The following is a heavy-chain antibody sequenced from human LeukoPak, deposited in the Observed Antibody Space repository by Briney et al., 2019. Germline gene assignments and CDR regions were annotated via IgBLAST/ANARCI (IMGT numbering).Heavy chain of an antibody. CDR2: IKSKTDGGTT. CDR3: TTGTYCGGDCYLDY. D-gene: IGHD2-21*02. Sequence: GGSLRLSCAASGFTFSNAWMSWVRQAPGKGLEWVGRIKSKTDGGTTEYAAPVKGRSTISRDDSKNTLYLQMNSLKTEDTAVYYCTTGTYCGGDCYLDYWGQGTLVTVSS. J-gene: IGHJ4*02. CDR1: GFTFSNAW. V-gene: IGHV3-15*01.